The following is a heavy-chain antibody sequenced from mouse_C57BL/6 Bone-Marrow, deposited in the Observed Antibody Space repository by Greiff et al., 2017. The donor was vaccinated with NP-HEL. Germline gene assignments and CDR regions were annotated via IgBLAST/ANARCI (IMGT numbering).Heavy chain of an antibody. J-gene: IGHJ3*01. D-gene: IGHD2-3*01. CDR3: ARFDGYYPWFAY. Sequence: EVKLMESGGGLVQPGGSLSLSCAASGFTFTDYYMSWVRQPPGKALEWLGFIRNKANGYTTEYGASVKGRFTISIDNSHSILYLQMNALRAEDSATYYCARFDGYYPWFAYWGQGTLVTVSA. CDR1: GFTFTDYY. CDR2: IRNKANGYTT. V-gene: IGHV7-3*01.